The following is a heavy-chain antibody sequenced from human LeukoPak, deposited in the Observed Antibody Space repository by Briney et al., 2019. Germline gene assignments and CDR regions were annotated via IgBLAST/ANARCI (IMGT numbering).Heavy chain of an antibody. J-gene: IGHJ4*02. CDR3: ARGRPHGNDY. V-gene: IGHV3-74*01. D-gene: IGHD4-23*01. CDR2: IASDGSST. Sequence: GGSLRLSCAASGFTFSRYWMNWVRQAPGKGLVWVSRIASDGSSTTYADSVKGRFSISRDNAKNTLYLQMNSLRVEDTAVYYCARGRPHGNDYWGQGTLVTVSS. CDR1: GFTFSRYW.